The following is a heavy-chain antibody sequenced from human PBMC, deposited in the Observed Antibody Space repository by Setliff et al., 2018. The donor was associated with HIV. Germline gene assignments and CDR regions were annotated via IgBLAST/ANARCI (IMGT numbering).Heavy chain of an antibody. J-gene: IGHJ2*01. CDR2: LYPGDSDT. Sequence: PGESLTISCKTSGYTFSSYWIAWVRQMPGKGLEWVGILYPGDSDTRYSPSFRGQVTISADISVSTAYLQWHSLKTSDTAIYYCARHPGGEQLLLQRGGYFYLCVRGTVVTVSS. CDR1: GYTFSSYW. D-gene: IGHD6-19*01. V-gene: IGHV5-51*01. CDR3: ARHPGGEQLLLQRGGYFYL.